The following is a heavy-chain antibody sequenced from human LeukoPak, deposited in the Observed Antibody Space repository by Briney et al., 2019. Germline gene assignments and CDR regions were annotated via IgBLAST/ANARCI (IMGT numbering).Heavy chain of an antibody. CDR1: GFTFSSYA. V-gene: IGHV3-23*01. CDR3: ANRYGSGSYPFDY. CDR2: ISGSGGST. Sequence: GGSLRPSCAASGFTFSSYAMSWVRQAPGKGLEWVSAISGSGGSTYYADSVKGRFTISRDNSKNTLYLQMNSLRAEDTAVYYCANRYGSGSYPFDYWGQGTLVTVSS. D-gene: IGHD3-10*01. J-gene: IGHJ4*02.